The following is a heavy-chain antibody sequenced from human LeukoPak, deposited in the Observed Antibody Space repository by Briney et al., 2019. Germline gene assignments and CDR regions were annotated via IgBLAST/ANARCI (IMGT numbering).Heavy chain of an antibody. J-gene: IGHJ4*02. CDR2: ISAYNGNT. D-gene: IGHD5-12*01. CDR1: GYTFTSYG. V-gene: IGHV1-18*01. CDR3: ARSSPGGYDWTQIDY. Sequence: ASVKVSCKASGYTFTSYGISWVRQAPGQGLEWMGWISAYNGNTNYAQKLQGRVTMTTDTSTGTAYMELRSLRSDDTAVYYCARSSPGGYDWTQIDYWGQGTLVTVSS.